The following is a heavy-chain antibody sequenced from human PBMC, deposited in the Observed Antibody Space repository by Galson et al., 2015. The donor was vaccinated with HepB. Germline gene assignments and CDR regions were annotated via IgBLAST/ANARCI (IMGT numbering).Heavy chain of an antibody. CDR2: IRYDGSNK. CDR1: GFTFSSYG. CDR3: AKDPRGYCSSTSCYADYYYGMDV. D-gene: IGHD2-2*01. V-gene: IGHV3-30*02. Sequence: SLRLSCAASGFTFSSYGMHWVRQAPGKGLEWVAFIRYDGSNKYYADSVKGRFTISRDNSKNTLYLQMNSLRAEDTAVYYCAKDPRGYCSSTSCYADYYYGMDVWGQGTTVTVSS. J-gene: IGHJ6*02.